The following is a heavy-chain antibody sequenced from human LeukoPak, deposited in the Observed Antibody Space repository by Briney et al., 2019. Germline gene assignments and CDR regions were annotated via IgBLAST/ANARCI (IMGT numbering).Heavy chain of an antibody. CDR3: ARADYDSSGYQLDY. D-gene: IGHD3-22*01. CDR2: IYTSGST. J-gene: IGHJ4*02. Sequence: SETLSLTCTVSGGSISSYYWSWIRQPAGKGLEWIGRIYTSGSTNYNPSLKSRVTISVDTSKNQFSLKLSSVTAADTAVYYCARADYDSSGYQLDYWGQGTLVTVSS. V-gene: IGHV4-4*07. CDR1: GGSISSYY.